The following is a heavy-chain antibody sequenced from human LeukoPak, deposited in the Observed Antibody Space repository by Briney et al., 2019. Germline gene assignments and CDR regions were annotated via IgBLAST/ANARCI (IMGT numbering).Heavy chain of an antibody. CDR2: INHSGST. D-gene: IGHD5-18*01. Sequence: SETLSLTCAVYGGSFSGYYWSWIRQPPGKGLEWIGEINHSGSTNYNPSLKSRVTISVDTSKNQFSLKLSSVTAADTAVYYCARAATRAPVQLWFLVNWGQGTLVTVSS. V-gene: IGHV4-34*01. J-gene: IGHJ4*02. CDR1: GGSFSGYY. CDR3: ARAATRAPVQLWFLVN.